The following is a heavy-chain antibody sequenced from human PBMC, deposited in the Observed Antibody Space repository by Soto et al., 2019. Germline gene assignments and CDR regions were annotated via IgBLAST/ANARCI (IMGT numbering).Heavy chain of an antibody. Sequence: HVQLQESGPGLVRPSETLSLTCTVPGGSINNYYWSWIRQHAGKGLEWIGRVYTSGSTSYNPPLKSRVTMSVDTSNNQFSLRVSSVTAADTAIYYCARGPPFDPWGQGTLVTVSS. V-gene: IGHV4-4*07. CDR3: ARGPPFDP. CDR1: GGSINNYY. CDR2: VYTSGST. J-gene: IGHJ5*02.